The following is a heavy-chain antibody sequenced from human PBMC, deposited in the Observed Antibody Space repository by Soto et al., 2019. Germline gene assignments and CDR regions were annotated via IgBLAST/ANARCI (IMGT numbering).Heavy chain of an antibody. CDR3: ARYCSGGSCYSLDAFDI. CDR1: GYTFTGYY. Sequence: SVKASCMASGYTFTGYYMHWVRQAPAQGREWMGWINPNSGGTNYAQKFQGRVTMTRDTSISTAYMELSRLRSDDTAVYYCARYCSGGSCYSLDAFDIWGQGTMLTVSS. J-gene: IGHJ3*02. CDR2: INPNSGGT. D-gene: IGHD2-15*01. V-gene: IGHV1-2*02.